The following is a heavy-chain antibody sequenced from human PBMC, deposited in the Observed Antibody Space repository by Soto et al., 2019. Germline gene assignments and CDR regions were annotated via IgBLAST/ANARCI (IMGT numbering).Heavy chain of an antibody. CDR1: GFTVSSNY. CDR3: ADKLFGFWRGYYGY. D-gene: IGHD3-3*01. Sequence: EVQLVETGGGLIQPGGSLRISCAASGFTVSSNYLSWVRQAPGKGLEWVSGIYDGGNTYDADSVKGRFTISRDNSKNTLYLQMHSLRAEDTFVYDCADKLFGFWRGYYGYLGQWTLVSVSS. V-gene: IGHV3-53*02. J-gene: IGHJ4*02. CDR2: IYDGGNT.